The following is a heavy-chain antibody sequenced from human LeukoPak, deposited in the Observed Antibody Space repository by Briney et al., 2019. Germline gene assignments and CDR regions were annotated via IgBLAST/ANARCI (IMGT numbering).Heavy chain of an antibody. CDR2: IHYSGST. J-gene: IGHJ4*02. Sequence: SETLSLTCTVSGGSIRSSNNYWGWIRQPPGTGLEWIGGIHYSGSTYYYPSLKSRVTISVDTSKNQFSLKLSSVTAADTAIYYCARVSGYYFDYWGQGTLVTVSS. CDR1: GGSIRSSNNY. D-gene: IGHD6-25*01. CDR3: ARVSGYYFDY. V-gene: IGHV4-39*07.